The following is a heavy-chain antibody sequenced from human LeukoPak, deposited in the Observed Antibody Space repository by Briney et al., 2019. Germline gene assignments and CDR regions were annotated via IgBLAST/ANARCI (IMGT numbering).Heavy chain of an antibody. J-gene: IGHJ4*02. D-gene: IGHD1-26*01. Sequence: GGSLRLSCAASGFTFSSYTVSWVRQAPGKGLEWVSAISDSGGSTYYADSVKGRFTISRDNSKNTLYLQMNSLRAEDTAVYYCAKPQWELLDWGQGTLVTVSS. CDR1: GFTFSSYT. CDR2: ISDSGGST. V-gene: IGHV3-23*01. CDR3: AKPQWELLD.